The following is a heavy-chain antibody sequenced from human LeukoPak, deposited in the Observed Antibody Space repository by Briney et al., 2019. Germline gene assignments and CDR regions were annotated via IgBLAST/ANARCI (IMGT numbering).Heavy chain of an antibody. CDR3: ARVWYQNWFDP. D-gene: IGHD2-15*01. CDR2: IYYSGST. J-gene: IGHJ5*02. CDR1: GGSISSGDYY. V-gene: IGHV4-30-4*08. Sequence: SETQSLTCTVSGGSISSGDYYWSWIRQPPGKGLEWIGYIYYSGSTYYNPSLKSRVTISVDTSKNQFSLKLSSVTAADTAVYYCARVWYQNWFDPWGQGTLVTVSS.